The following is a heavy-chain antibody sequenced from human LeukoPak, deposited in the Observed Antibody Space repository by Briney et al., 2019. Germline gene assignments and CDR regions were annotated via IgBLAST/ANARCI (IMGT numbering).Heavy chain of an antibody. Sequence: GGSLRLSCAASGLTFSSYGMHWVRQAPGKGLEWVAVISYDGSNKYYADSVKGRFTISRDNSKNTLYLQMNSLRAEDTAVYYCAKAGGLWFGELSGGVYFDYWGQGTLVTVSS. CDR2: ISYDGSNK. V-gene: IGHV3-30*18. CDR1: GLTFSSYG. D-gene: IGHD3-10*01. CDR3: AKAGGLWFGELSGGVYFDY. J-gene: IGHJ4*02.